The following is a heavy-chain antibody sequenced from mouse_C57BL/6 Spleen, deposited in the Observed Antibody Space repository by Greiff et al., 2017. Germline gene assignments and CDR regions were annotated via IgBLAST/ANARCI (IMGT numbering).Heavy chain of an antibody. J-gene: IGHJ1*03. V-gene: IGHV1-15*01. CDR2: IDPETGGT. D-gene: IGHD2-2*01. CDR1: GYTFTDYE. CDR3: TRAGGYDEGYFDV. Sequence: VQLQQSGAELVRPGASVTLSCKASGYTFTDYEMHWVKQRPVHGLEWIGRIDPETGGTAYNQKFKGKAILTADKSSSTAYMDLRSLTSEDSAVYYCTRAGGYDEGYFDVWGTGTPVTVSS.